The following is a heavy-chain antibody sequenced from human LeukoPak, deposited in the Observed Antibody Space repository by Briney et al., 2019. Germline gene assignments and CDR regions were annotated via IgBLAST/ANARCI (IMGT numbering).Heavy chain of an antibody. CDR3: ARGREGNYGMDV. CDR1: GGTFSSYA. J-gene: IGHJ6*02. Sequence: ASVKVSCKASGGTFSSYAISWVRQAPGRGLEWMGGIIPIFGTANYAQKFQGRVTITADESTSTAYMELRSLRSDDTAVYYCARGREGNYGMDVWGQGTTVTVSS. CDR2: IIPIFGTA. V-gene: IGHV1-69*13.